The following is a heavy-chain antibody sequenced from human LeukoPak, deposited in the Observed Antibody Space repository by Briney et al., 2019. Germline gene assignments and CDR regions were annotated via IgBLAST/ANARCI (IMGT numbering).Heavy chain of an antibody. CDR1: GFTFSSYW. CDR2: INSDGSST. CDR3: ARAGGYYGSGLSYYYYYMDV. V-gene: IGHV3-74*01. J-gene: IGHJ6*03. D-gene: IGHD3-10*01. Sequence: GGSLRLSRAASGFTFSSYWMHWVRQAPGKGLVWVSRINSDGSSTSYADSVKGRFTISRDNAKNTLYLQMNSLRAEDTAVYYCARAGGYYGSGLSYYYYYMDVWGKGTTVTISS.